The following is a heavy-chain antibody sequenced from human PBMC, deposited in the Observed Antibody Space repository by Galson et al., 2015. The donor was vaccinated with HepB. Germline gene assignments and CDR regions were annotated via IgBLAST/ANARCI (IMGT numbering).Heavy chain of an antibody. Sequence: SLRLSCAASGFPFTSYALTWVRQVPGRGLEWVSVINDDGSTTHYAESVKGRFTISRDNSRNTLYLQMNSLRAEDTAVYFCAKGYDSTGYYSFDYWGQGTLVTVSA. D-gene: IGHD3-9*01. J-gene: IGHJ4*02. V-gene: IGHV3-NL1*01. CDR1: GFPFTSYA. CDR3: AKGYDSTGYYSFDY. CDR2: INDDGSTT.